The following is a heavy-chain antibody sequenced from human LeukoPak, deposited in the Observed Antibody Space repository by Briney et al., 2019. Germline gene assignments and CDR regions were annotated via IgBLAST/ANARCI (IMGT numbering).Heavy chain of an antibody. D-gene: IGHD4-11*01. Sequence: PGGSLRPSCAASGFTFSSTWMHWVRQVPGKGLVWVSHINSDETTTYADSVKGRFTISRDNAKNTLYLQMNSLRAEDTAVYYCAALTGFWGQGTLVTVSS. J-gene: IGHJ4*02. CDR2: INSDETT. CDR1: GFTFSSTW. CDR3: AALTGF. V-gene: IGHV3-74*01.